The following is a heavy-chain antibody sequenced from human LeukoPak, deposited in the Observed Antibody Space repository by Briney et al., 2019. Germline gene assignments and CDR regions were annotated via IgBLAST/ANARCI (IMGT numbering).Heavy chain of an antibody. CDR2: INHSGST. CDR3: ARGSEDNWNDLLWAFDI. Sequence: SETLSLTCAVYGGSFSGYYWSWIRQPPGKGLEWIGEINHSGSTNYNPSLKSRVTISVDTSRNQFSLKLSSVTAADTAVYYCARGSEDNWNDLLWAFDIWGQGTMVTVSS. V-gene: IGHV4-34*01. J-gene: IGHJ3*02. D-gene: IGHD1-20*01. CDR1: GGSFSGYY.